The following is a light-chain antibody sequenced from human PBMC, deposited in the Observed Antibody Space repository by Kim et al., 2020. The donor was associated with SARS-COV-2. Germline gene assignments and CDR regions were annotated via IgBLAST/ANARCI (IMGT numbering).Light chain of an antibody. CDR2: GKN. V-gene: IGLV3-19*01. J-gene: IGLJ2*01. CDR1: SLRRYY. Sequence: SSELTQDPAVSVALGQTVRITCQGDSLRRYYASWYQQKPGQAPLLVIYGKNNRPSGIPDRFSGSISGNTASLTITGAQAEDEADYYCNSRNSSDNHVVFGGGTQLTVL. CDR3: NSRNSSDNHVV.